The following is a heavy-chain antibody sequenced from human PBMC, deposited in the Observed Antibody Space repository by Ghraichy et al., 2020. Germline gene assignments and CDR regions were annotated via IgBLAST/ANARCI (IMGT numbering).Heavy chain of an antibody. J-gene: IGHJ4*02. CDR1: GGSISSSSYY. V-gene: IGHV4-39*01. Sequence: ESLNISCTVSGGSISSSSYYWGWIRQPPGKGLEWIGSIYYSGSTYYNPSLKSRVTISVDTSKNQFSLKLSSVTAADTAVYYCARQVGSTYYYDSSGSFDYWGQGTLVTVSS. D-gene: IGHD3-22*01. CDR3: ARQVGSTYYYDSSGSFDY. CDR2: IYYSGST.